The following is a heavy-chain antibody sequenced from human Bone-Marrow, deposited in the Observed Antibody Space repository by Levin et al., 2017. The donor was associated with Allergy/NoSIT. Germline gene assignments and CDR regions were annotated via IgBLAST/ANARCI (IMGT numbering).Heavy chain of an antibody. V-gene: IGHV3-23*01. CDR3: AKRVQYSSGSHFDY. Sequence: GESLKISCAASGFTFSNFGMSWVRQAPGKGLEWVSAISDNGGDTYYADSVKGRFTISRDNSRNTLYLQMNSLRAEDTAVYYCAKRVQYSSGSHFDYWGQGTLVTVSS. CDR2: ISDNGGDT. J-gene: IGHJ4*02. D-gene: IGHD5-18*01. CDR1: GFTFSNFG.